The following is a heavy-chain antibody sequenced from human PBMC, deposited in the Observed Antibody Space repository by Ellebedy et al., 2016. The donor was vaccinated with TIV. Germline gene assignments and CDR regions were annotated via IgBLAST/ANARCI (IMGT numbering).Heavy chain of an antibody. V-gene: IGHV3-7*01. Sequence: GESLKISCEASGFIFSKYWMTWVRQAPGKGLEWVAKIRQEGDEIYYVESVKGRFTISRDNAKNSLFLQMNSLRVEDTAVYYCARRASYGDYAVQVNPWFDPWGQGTLVTVSS. CDR3: ARRASYGDYAVQVNPWFDP. CDR1: GFIFSKYW. J-gene: IGHJ5*02. D-gene: IGHD4-17*01. CDR2: IRQEGDEI.